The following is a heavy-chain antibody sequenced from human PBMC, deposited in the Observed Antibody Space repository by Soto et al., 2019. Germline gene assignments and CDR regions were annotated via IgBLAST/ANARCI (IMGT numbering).Heavy chain of an antibody. CDR1: CGSIHNSSYY. J-gene: IGHJ6*02. D-gene: IGHD6-19*01. CDR2: IYYSGST. V-gene: IGHV4-39*01. CDR3: ARLEIAVAGTYYYGMDV. Sequence: SETPSPTRPVSCGSIHNSSYYRGLVRPPPGKGLEWIGSIYYSGSTYYNPSLKSRVTISVDTSKNQFSLKLSSVTAADTAVYYCARLEIAVAGTYYYGMDVWGQGTTVTVSS.